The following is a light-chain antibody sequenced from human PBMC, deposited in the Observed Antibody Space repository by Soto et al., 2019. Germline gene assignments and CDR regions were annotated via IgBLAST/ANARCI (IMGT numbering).Light chain of an antibody. J-gene: IGKJ5*01. Sequence: EIVLTQSPGTLSLCPGEGATLSCRASQSVTSSYFAWYQQRPGQAPRLLIYGASSRATGIPDRFSGSGSGTDFTLTISSLEPEDSAVYYCQQRHMWPITFGQGTRLEIK. CDR2: GAS. CDR1: QSVTSSY. CDR3: QQRHMWPIT. V-gene: IGKV3D-20*02.